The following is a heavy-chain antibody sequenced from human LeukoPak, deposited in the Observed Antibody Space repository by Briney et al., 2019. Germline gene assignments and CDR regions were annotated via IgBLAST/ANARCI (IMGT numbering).Heavy chain of an antibody. CDR2: IKQHGSER. CDR3: AREADDGVYYFDY. CDR1: GFTFSSYW. J-gene: IGHJ4*02. Sequence: GGSQRLSCAASGFTFSSYWMSWVRQAPGKGLEWVANIKQHGSERYYVDSVKGRFTISRDNAKNSLYLQMNSLRAEDTAVYYCAREADDGVYYFDYWGQGTLVTVSS. D-gene: IGHD5-24*01. V-gene: IGHV3-7*01.